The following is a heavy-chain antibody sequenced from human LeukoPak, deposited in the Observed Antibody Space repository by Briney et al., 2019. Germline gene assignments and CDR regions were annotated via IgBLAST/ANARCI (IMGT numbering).Heavy chain of an antibody. J-gene: IGHJ5*01. Sequence: PSETLSLTCSVSGGSISNDYWSWIRLPPGKGLEWIGYIYYSGSANYNPSLGNRVTISVDTSKNQFSLRLSSVTAADTAVYYCARDRTGNNWFDPWGQGTLVTVSS. CDR3: ARDRTGNNWFDP. V-gene: IGHV4-59*01. CDR2: IYYSGSA. D-gene: IGHD1-1*01. CDR1: GGSISNDY.